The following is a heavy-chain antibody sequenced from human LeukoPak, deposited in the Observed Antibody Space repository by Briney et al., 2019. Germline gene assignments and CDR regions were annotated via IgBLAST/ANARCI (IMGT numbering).Heavy chain of an antibody. CDR3: ARALDGYNEDY. J-gene: IGHJ4*02. D-gene: IGHD5-24*01. CDR1: GFTFSSYR. V-gene: IGHV3-21*01. CDR2: ISSSSSYI. Sequence: PGGFLRLSCAASGFTFSSYRMNWVRQAPGKGLEWVSSISSSSSYIYYADSVKGRFTISRDNAKNSLYLQMNSLRAEDTAVYYCARALDGYNEDYWGQGTLVTVSS.